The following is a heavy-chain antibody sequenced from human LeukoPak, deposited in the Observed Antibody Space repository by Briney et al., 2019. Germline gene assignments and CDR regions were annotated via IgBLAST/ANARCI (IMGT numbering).Heavy chain of an antibody. D-gene: IGHD2-2*01. CDR2: IRSKAYGGTT. J-gene: IGHJ5*02. CDR3: TRAIVVVPAAILWFDP. CDR1: GFTFGDYA. V-gene: IGHV3-49*04. Sequence: SLRLSCTASGFTFGDYATSWVRQAPGKGLEWVGFIRSKAYGGTTEYAASVKGRFTISRDDSKSIAYLQMNSLKTEDTAVYYCTRAIVVVPAAILWFDPWGQGTLVTVSS.